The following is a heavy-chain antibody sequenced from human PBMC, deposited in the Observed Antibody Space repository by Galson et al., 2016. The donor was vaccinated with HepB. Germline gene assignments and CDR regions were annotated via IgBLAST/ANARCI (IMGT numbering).Heavy chain of an antibody. CDR2: IYWDDED. J-gene: IGHJ4*02. V-gene: IGHV2-5*02. D-gene: IGHD3/OR15-3a*01. CDR3: AHRGRTRYFDT. Sequence: PALVKPTQTLTLTCSVSGISVTTFEVGVGWIRQSPGKAPEWLAIIYWDDEDRYSPSLKSRLTITRDTSKNQVVLTMINMDPEETATDYCAHRGRTRYFDTWGQGTLVTVSS. CDR1: GISVTTFEVG.